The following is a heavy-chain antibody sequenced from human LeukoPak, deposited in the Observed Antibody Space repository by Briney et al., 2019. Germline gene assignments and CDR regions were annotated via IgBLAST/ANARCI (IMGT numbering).Heavy chain of an antibody. J-gene: IGHJ4*02. CDR2: INPSGGST. CDR3: ARGREYYDSSGYSFDY. V-gene: IGHV1-46*01. CDR1: GYTFTRYY. Sequence: ASVKVSCKASGYTFTRYYMHWVRQAPGQGLEWMGIINPSGGSTSYAQKFQDRVTMTRDTSTSTVYMELSSLRSEDTAVYYCARGREYYDSSGYSFDYWGQGTLVTVSS. D-gene: IGHD3-22*01.